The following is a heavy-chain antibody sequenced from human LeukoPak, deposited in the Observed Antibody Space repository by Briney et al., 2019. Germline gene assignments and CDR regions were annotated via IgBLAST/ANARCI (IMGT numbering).Heavy chain of an antibody. J-gene: IGHJ4*02. CDR2: ISGSGGST. V-gene: IGHV3-23*01. Sequence: GSLRISCAASGFTFCSYALSWVRQAPGEGLEWVSAISGSGGSTYYADSVKGRFTISRDNSKNTLYLQMNSLRAEDTAVYYCAKPSRLYFDYWGQGTLVTVSS. CDR1: GFTFCSYA. CDR3: AKPSRLYFDY.